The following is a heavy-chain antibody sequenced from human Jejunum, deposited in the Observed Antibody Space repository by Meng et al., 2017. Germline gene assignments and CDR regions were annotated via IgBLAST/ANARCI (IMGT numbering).Heavy chain of an antibody. V-gene: IGHV4-4*02. J-gene: IGHJ4*02. CDR1: GGSISSSSW. D-gene: IGHD2-15*01. CDR3: ARHGAAPYFDD. CDR2: ISLSGSP. Sequence: QVQLQESGPGLVNPSGTLSLTCAVYGGSISSSSWWSWVRQPPGKGLEWIGEISLSGSPSYNPSLRTRVTTSIDTSRNQFSLSLSSVAAADTAVYYCARHGAAPYFDDWGQGSLVTVSS.